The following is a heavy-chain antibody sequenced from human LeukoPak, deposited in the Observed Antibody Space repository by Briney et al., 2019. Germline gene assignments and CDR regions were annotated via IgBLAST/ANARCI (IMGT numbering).Heavy chain of an antibody. CDR1: GFTFSSYA. CDR3: ARDPSLYCSGTSCYALHFDY. D-gene: IGHD2-2*01. J-gene: IGHJ4*02. Sequence: GGSLRLSCAASGFTFSSYAMHWVRQAPGKGLEWVAVISYDGSNKYYADSVKGRFTISRDNSKNTLYLQMNSLRAEDTAVYYCARDPSLYCSGTSCYALHFDYWGQGTLVTVSS. CDR2: ISYDGSNK. V-gene: IGHV3-30*04.